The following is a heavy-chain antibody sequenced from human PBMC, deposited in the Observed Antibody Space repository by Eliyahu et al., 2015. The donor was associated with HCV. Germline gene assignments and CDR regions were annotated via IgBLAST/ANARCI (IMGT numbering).Heavy chain of an antibody. Sequence: QVQLQQWGAGLLKPSETLSLTCAVYGGSFXGNYWSWFRQPPGKGLEWIGEINHSGSINYNPSLKSRVTISIDTSKNQFSLKLSSVTAADTAVYYCAREPRITIFGVVISNGMDVWGQGTTVTVSS. D-gene: IGHD3-3*01. J-gene: IGHJ6*02. V-gene: IGHV4-34*01. CDR1: GGSFXGNY. CDR3: AREPRITIFGVVISNGMDV. CDR2: INHSGSI.